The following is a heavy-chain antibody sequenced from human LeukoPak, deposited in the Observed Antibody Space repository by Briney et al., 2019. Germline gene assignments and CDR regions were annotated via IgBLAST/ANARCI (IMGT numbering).Heavy chain of an antibody. D-gene: IGHD3-3*01. V-gene: IGHV3-30*19. CDR3: ARDTMGADY. J-gene: IGHJ4*02. CDR1: GFTSSNYG. Sequence: GGSLRLSCAASGFTSSNYGIHWVRQAPGKGLEWVAVISYDGSNKYYADSVKGRFTISRDNSKNTLYLQMNSLRADDTAVYYCARDTMGADYWGQGTLVTVSS. CDR2: ISYDGSNK.